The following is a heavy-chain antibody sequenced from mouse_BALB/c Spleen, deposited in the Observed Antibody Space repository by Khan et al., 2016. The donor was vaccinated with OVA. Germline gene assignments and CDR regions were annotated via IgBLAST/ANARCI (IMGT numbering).Heavy chain of an antibody. CDR2: INPHIGET. D-gene: IGHD1-1*01. CDR1: GYSFTGYF. J-gene: IGHJ2*01. CDR3: ARKNGSDFDY. V-gene: IGHV1-20*02. Sequence: EVQLQQSGPELVKPGASVKISCKASGYSFTGYFMNWVMQSHGKSLEWIGRINPHIGETLYNQKFKGKATLTVDESSRTVQMELRSLASEDSAVYYCARKNGSDFDYWGQGTTLTVSS.